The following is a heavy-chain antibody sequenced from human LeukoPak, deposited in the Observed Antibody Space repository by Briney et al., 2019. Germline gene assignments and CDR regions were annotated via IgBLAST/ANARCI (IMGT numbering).Heavy chain of an antibody. CDR1: GGSISSNSYY. V-gene: IGHV4-39*07. CDR3: ARVTGYTIEDYFDY. J-gene: IGHJ4*02. Sequence: TSETLSLTCAVSGGSISSNSYYWGWIRQPPGKGLEWIGSIYYSGSTYYNPSLKSRVTISVDTSKNQFSLKLSSVTAADTAVYYCARVTGYTIEDYFDYWGQGTLVTVSS. CDR2: IYYSGST. D-gene: IGHD3-9*01.